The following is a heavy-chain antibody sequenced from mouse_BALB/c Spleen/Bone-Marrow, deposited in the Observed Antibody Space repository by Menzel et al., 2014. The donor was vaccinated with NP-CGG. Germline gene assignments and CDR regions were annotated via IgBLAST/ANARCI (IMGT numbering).Heavy chain of an antibody. CDR1: GFNIKDTY. Sequence: EVKLVESGAELVKPGASVKLSCTASGFNIKDTYMHWVKQRPEQGLEWIGRIDPANGNTKYDPKFQGKATITADTSSNTAYLQLSSLTFEDTAVYYCVRSREYYFDYWGQGTTLTVSS. CDR2: IDPANGNT. V-gene: IGHV14-3*02. J-gene: IGHJ2*01. D-gene: IGHD1-1*01. CDR3: VRSREYYFDY.